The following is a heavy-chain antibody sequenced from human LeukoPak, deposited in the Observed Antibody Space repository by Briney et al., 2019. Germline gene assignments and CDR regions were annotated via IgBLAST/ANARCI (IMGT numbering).Heavy chain of an antibody. CDR2: ILSDGTSE. Sequence: QPGGSLRLSCAASGFTFSSYGMHWVRQAPGKGLEWVAVILSDGTSEYYADSVKGRFTISRDNSKSTLYLQMNSLRAGDTAVYYCAKDYYPHMPTSFNFAGDSWGQGTLVTVSS. V-gene: IGHV3-33*06. CDR1: GFTFSSYG. D-gene: IGHD3-10*01. J-gene: IGHJ4*02. CDR3: AKDYYPHMPTSFNFAGDS.